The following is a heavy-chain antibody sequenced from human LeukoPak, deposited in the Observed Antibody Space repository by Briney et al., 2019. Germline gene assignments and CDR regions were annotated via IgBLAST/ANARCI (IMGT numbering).Heavy chain of an antibody. J-gene: IGHJ4*02. Sequence: ASVKVSCKASGYTFTGYYIHWVRQAPGQGLEWMGRIDPDSGVTNSAQKFQARVTMTRDTSITTAYMELSGLRSDDTAVYHCARDQARTTTWYLYMNFWGQGTLVTVSS. V-gene: IGHV1-2*06. CDR3: ARDQARTTTWYLYMNF. CDR1: GYTFTGYY. D-gene: IGHD3/OR15-3a*01. CDR2: IDPDSGVT.